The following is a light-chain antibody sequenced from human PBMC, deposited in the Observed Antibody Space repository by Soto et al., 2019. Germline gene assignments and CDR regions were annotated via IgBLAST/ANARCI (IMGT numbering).Light chain of an antibody. J-gene: IGKJ1*01. CDR3: QQYHSYWT. V-gene: IGKV1-5*01. Sequence: DIQMTQFPSTLSASVGDRVTITCRASQSISDWLAWYQQKPGKAPKLLIYDASSLESGVPSRFSGSGSGTEFTLTISSLQPDDFATYYCQQYHSYWTLGQGTKVDIK. CDR2: DAS. CDR1: QSISDW.